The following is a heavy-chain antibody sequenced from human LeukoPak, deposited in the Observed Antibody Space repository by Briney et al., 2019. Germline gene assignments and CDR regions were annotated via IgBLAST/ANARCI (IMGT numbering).Heavy chain of an antibody. J-gene: IGHJ6*02. CDR1: GFSFSSYA. D-gene: IGHD6-13*01. CDR3: AKGRDGGSSWVYYYNGMDV. Sequence: GGSLRLSCAASGFSFSSYAMSWVRQAAGKGLEWVSGISGSGGSTYYADSVKGRFTISRDNSKNTLYLQMNSLRSEDTAVYYCAKGRDGGSSWVYYYNGMDVWGQGTTVTVSS. V-gene: IGHV3-23*01. CDR2: ISGSGGST.